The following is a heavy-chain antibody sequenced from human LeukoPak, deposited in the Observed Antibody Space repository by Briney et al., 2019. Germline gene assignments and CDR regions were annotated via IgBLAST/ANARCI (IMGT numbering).Heavy chain of an antibody. CDR2: ISWNSGSI. J-gene: IGHJ3*02. Sequence: PGGSLRLSCAASGFTFDDYAMHWVRQAPGKGLEWVSGISWNSGSIGYADSVKGRFTISRDNAKNSLYLQMNSLRAEDMALYYCAKDINWNYGGAFDIWGQGTMVTVSS. V-gene: IGHV3-9*03. CDR1: GFTFDDYA. CDR3: AKDINWNYGGAFDI. D-gene: IGHD1-7*01.